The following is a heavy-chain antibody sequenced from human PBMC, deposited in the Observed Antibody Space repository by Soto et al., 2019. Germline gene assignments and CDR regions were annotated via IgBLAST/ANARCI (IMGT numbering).Heavy chain of an antibody. CDR1: GFTFSSYG. J-gene: IGHJ4*02. CDR2: IWYDGSNK. V-gene: IGHV3-33*01. D-gene: IGHD6-13*01. CDR3: ARGGIAAAGTFDY. Sequence: GGSLRLSCAASGFTFSSYGMHWVRQAPGKGLEWVAVIWYDGSNKYYADSVKGRFTISRDNSKNTLYLQMNSLRAEDTAMYYCARGGIAAAGTFDYWGQGTLVTVSS.